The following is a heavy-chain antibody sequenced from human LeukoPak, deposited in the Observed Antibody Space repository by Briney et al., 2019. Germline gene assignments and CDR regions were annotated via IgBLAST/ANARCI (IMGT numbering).Heavy chain of an antibody. Sequence: SGPTLVKPTQTLTLTCTFSGFSLSTSGVGVGWIRQPPGKALEWLALIYWNDDKRYSPSLKSRLTITKDTSKNQVVLTMTNMDPVDTATYYCAHRGLAPQWFGAWFDPWGQGTLVTVSS. CDR1: GFSLSTSGVG. D-gene: IGHD3-10*01. CDR2: IYWNDDK. V-gene: IGHV2-5*01. CDR3: AHRGLAPQWFGAWFDP. J-gene: IGHJ5*02.